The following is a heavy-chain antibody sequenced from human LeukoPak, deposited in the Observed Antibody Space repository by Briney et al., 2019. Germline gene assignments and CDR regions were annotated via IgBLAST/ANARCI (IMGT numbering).Heavy chain of an antibody. CDR2: INPSGGST. CDR1: GYTFTSYY. V-gene: IGHV1-46*01. Sequence: ASVKVSCKASGYTFTSYYMHWVRQAPGQVLEWMGIINPSGGSTSYAQKFQGRVTMTRDMSTSTVYMELSSLRSEDTAVYYCAREIGVEMATMSRGYYYYMDVWGKGTTVTVSS. D-gene: IGHD5-24*01. J-gene: IGHJ6*03. CDR3: AREIGVEMATMSRGYYYYMDV.